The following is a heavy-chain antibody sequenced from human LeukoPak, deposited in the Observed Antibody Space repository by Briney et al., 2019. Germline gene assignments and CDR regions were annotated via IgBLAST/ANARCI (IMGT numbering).Heavy chain of an antibody. D-gene: IGHD4/OR15-4a*01. CDR2: ISITGGTI. CDR3: ARVGGARAFDI. V-gene: IGHV3-48*04. J-gene: IGHJ3*02. CDR1: GFGLSGYN. Sequence: GGSLRLSCAASGFGLSGYNMNWVRQAPGKGLEWVSYISITGGTIHYADSVKGRFTISRDNAKNSLFLQMSSLRAEDTAVYYCARVGGARAFDIWGQGTMVTVSS.